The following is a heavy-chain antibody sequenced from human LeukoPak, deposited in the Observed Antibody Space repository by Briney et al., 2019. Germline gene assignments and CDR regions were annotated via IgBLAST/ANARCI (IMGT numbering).Heavy chain of an antibody. CDR3: ARDLNLNYFDY. J-gene: IGHJ4*02. Sequence: NPSETLSLTCTVSGGSISTYSWSWIRQPPGKGLEWIGYIYYSGSTNYNPSLKSRITISVDTSKNQFSLKLSSVTAADTAVYYCARDLNLNYFDYWGQGTLVTVSS. V-gene: IGHV4-59*01. CDR2: IYYSGST. D-gene: IGHD1-14*01. CDR1: GGSISTYS.